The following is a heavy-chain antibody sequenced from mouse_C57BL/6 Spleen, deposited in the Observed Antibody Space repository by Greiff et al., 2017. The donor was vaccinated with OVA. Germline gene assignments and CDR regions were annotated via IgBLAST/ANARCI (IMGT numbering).Heavy chain of an antibody. Sequence: VQLKQSGAELVRPGASVKLSCTASGFNIKDDYMHWLKQRPEQGQEWIGWIDPENGDTKYASNFQGKATITADTSSNTAYLQLSSLTSEDTAVYYCTTDVRGGPGYWGQVTTLTVSS. D-gene: IGHD2-14*01. CDR3: TTDVRGGPGY. J-gene: IGHJ2*01. CDR2: IDPENGDT. V-gene: IGHV14-4*01. CDR1: GFNIKDDY.